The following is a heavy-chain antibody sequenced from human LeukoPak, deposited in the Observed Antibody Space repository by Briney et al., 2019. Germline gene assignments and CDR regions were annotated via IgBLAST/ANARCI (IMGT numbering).Heavy chain of an antibody. Sequence: PSQTLSLTCTVSGGSISSGGYYWSWIRQHPGKGLEWIGYIYYSGSTYYNPSLKSRVTISVDTSKNQFSLKLSSVTAADTAVYYCARGGSSSWYDWFDPWGQGTLVTVSS. CDR2: IYYSGST. D-gene: IGHD6-13*01. CDR1: GGSISSGGYY. V-gene: IGHV4-31*03. CDR3: ARGGSSSWYDWFDP. J-gene: IGHJ5*02.